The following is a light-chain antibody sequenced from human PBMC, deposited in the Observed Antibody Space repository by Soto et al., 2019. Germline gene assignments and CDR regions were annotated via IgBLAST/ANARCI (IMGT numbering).Light chain of an antibody. CDR3: HQYNYYRPT. Sequence: DIQVPQSPSTLSASVGDRVTITCRASQPIRTWLAWYQEKPGKAPKLLIYDASSLEGGVPSRFSGSGSGTEFTLTISSLQPDDFATYYCHQYNYYRPTFGQGTKVDI. J-gene: IGKJ1*01. CDR2: DAS. V-gene: IGKV1-5*01. CDR1: QPIRTW.